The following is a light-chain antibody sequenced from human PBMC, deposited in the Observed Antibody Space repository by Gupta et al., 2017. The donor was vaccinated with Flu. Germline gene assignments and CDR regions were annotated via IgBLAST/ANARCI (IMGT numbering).Light chain of an antibody. J-gene: IGKJ4*01. CDR2: DAS. Sequence: EIVLTQSPATLSLSPGERATLSCRARQSVSSYLAWYQQKPGQAPRRLIYDASNRATGSPARCSGSGDGTDGNLTISSRDLEDCEVYYCQQRSNWHPKVTFGRGTKVDIK. V-gene: IGKV3-11*01. CDR3: QQRSNWHPKVT. CDR1: QSVSSY.